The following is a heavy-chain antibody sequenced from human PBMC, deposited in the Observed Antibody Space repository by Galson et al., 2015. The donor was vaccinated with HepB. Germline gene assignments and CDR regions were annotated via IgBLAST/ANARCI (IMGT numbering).Heavy chain of an antibody. CDR2: IDPSDSYT. CDR1: GYSFTSYW. CDR3: ARGSQQWLSEAKGGWFDP. J-gene: IGHJ5*02. Sequence: QSGAEVKKPGESLRISCKGSGYSFTSYWISWVRQMPGKGLEWMGRIDPSDSYTNYSPSFQGHVTISADKSISTAYLQWSSLKASDTAMYYCARGSQQWLSEAKGGWFDPWGQGTLVTVSS. V-gene: IGHV5-10-1*01. D-gene: IGHD6-19*01.